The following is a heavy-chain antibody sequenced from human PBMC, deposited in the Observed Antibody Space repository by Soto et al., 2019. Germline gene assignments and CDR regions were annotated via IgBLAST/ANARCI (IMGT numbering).Heavy chain of an antibody. V-gene: IGHV4-31*03. Sequence: PSETLSLTCTVSGGSISSGGYYWSWIRQHPGKGLEWIGYIYYSGSTNYNPSLKSRVTISVDTSKNQFSLKLSSVTAADTAVYYCAREGSVRVVRGVMSPYYYYYMDVWGKGTTVTVSS. CDR1: GGSISSGGYY. CDR3: AREGSVRVVRGVMSPYYYYYMDV. D-gene: IGHD3-10*01. CDR2: IYYSGST. J-gene: IGHJ6*03.